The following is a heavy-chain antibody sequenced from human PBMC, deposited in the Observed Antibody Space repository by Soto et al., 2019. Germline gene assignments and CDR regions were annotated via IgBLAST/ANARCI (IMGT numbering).Heavy chain of an antibody. CDR3: ARDKGVGDYYYYYGMDV. Sequence: GGCFRNRNSQQPGKGLEWIGYIYYSGSTYYNPSLKSRVTISVDTSKNQFSLKLSSVTAADTAVYYCARDKGVGDYYYYYGMDVWGQGTTVTVSS. CDR1: GGCF. J-gene: IGHJ6*02. CDR2: IYYSGST. D-gene: IGHD2-15*01. V-gene: IGHV4-31*02.